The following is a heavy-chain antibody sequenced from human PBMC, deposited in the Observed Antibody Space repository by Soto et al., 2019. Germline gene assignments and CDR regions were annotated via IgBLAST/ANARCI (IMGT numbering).Heavy chain of an antibody. V-gene: IGHV1-8*01. CDR1: GYTFTSYD. CDR3: ARAHQDIVVVPAAIHYYYYYYMDV. Sequence: QVQLVQSGAEVKKPGASVKVSCKASGYTFTSYDINWVRQATVQGLDGMGWRNPNMGNTGYAQKFQGRVTTTRNTSISTAYMELSSLRSEDTAVYYCARAHQDIVVVPAAIHYYYYYYMDVWGKGTTVTVSS. CDR2: RNPNMGNT. J-gene: IGHJ6*03. D-gene: IGHD2-2*02.